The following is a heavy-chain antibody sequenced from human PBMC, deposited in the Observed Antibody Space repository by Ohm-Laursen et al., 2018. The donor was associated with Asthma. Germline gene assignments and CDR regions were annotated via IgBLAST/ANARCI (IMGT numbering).Heavy chain of an antibody. V-gene: IGHV3-15*01. Sequence: GSLRLSCTASGFTFSNAWMSWVRQAPGKGLEWVGRIKSKTDGGTTDYTAPVKGRFTISRDESKDTVYLEMNSLKTEDTAVYYCTTLTSMVRGVVLDYWGQGTLVTVSS. J-gene: IGHJ4*02. D-gene: IGHD3-10*01. CDR1: GFTFSNAW. CDR2: IKSKTDGGTT. CDR3: TTLTSMVRGVVLDY.